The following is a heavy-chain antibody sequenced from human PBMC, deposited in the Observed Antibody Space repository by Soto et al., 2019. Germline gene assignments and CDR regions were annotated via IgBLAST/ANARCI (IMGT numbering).Heavy chain of an antibody. D-gene: IGHD3-3*01. J-gene: IGHJ4*02. V-gene: IGHV2-26*01. CDR2: IFSNDEK. CDR3: ARSSDYDFWSGYLRDFDY. CDR1: GFSLSNARMG. Sequence: SGPTLVNPTETLTLTCTVSGFSLSNARMGVSWIRQPPGKALEWLAHIFSNDEKSYSTSLKSRLTISKDTSKSQVVLTMTNMDPVDTATYYCARSSDYDFWSGYLRDFDYWGQGTLVTVSS.